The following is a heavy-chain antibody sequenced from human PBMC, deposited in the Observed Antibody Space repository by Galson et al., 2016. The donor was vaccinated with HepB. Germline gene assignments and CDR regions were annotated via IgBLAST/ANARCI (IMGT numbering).Heavy chain of an antibody. Sequence: ETLSLTCGVPGTSISSYSWWNWVRQSPGRGLEWIAEISHSGGTKYNSSLKSRATISVDKSTNQLSLTLTSVTAADTAIYYCARVTHKAEFYFDYWGQGILVT. CDR3: ARVTHKAEFYFDY. V-gene: IGHV4-4*02. CDR1: GTSISSYSW. J-gene: IGHJ4*02. CDR2: ISHSGGT.